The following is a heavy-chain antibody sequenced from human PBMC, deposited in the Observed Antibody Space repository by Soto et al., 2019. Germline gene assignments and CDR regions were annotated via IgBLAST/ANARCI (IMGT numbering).Heavy chain of an antibody. D-gene: IGHD3-3*01. Sequence: ASVKVSCKASGYTFTSYYMHWVRQAPGQGLEWMGWISAYNGNTNYAQKLQGRVTMTTDTSTSTAYMELRSLRSDDTAVYYCARDFGDRIDWFDPWGQGTLVTVSS. CDR1: GYTFTSYY. CDR3: ARDFGDRIDWFDP. J-gene: IGHJ5*02. V-gene: IGHV1-18*04. CDR2: ISAYNGNT.